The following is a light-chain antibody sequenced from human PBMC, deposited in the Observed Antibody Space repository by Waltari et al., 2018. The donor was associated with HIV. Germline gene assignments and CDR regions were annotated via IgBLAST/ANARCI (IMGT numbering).Light chain of an antibody. J-gene: IGLJ3*02. CDR1: TSDLSDFNF. CDR3: SSYSARGFVV. V-gene: IGLV2-14*01. Sequence: HSALTQPASVSGSPGQPIPISCTGPTSDLSDFNFVSWYQQSPGTAPKLIIFEVDSRPSGISDRFSGSKSGVTASLTISALRAEDEADYFCSSYSARGFVVFGGGTKVTVL. CDR2: EVD.